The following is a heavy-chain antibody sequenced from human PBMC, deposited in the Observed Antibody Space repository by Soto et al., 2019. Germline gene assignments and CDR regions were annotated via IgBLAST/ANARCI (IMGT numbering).Heavy chain of an antibody. V-gene: IGHV1-69*01. D-gene: IGHD1-26*01. CDR2: IIPISGSI. CDR1: GGTFSTYG. Sequence: QVQLVQSGAEVKKRGSSVKVSCKASGGTFSTYGITWVREASGQGLEWMGGIIPISGSIKFAQKLQGRLTIIPDESTSTVYMELSSLTSEDTAVYYCASRERVDAFDVWGQGTMVTVSS. J-gene: IGHJ3*01. CDR3: ASRERVDAFDV.